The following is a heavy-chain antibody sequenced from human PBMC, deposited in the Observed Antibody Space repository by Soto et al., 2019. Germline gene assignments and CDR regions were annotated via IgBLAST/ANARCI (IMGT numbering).Heavy chain of an antibody. J-gene: IGHJ5*02. D-gene: IGHD3-10*01. Sequence: SETLSLTCAFYGWSFSGYYWSLIRQPPGKGLEWIGEINHSGSTNYNPSLKSRVTISVDTSKNQFSLKLSSVTAADTAVYYCARDFAYYGSGSKWFDPWGQGTLVTVSS. V-gene: IGHV4-34*01. CDR2: INHSGST. CDR1: GWSFSGYY. CDR3: ARDFAYYGSGSKWFDP.